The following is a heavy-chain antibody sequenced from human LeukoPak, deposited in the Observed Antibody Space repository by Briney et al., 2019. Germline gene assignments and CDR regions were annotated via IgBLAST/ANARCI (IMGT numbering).Heavy chain of an antibody. J-gene: IGHJ6*03. CDR2: IYYSGST. V-gene: IGHV4-59*12. CDR1: GGSISSYY. D-gene: IGHD6-19*01. Sequence: SETLSLTCTVSGGSISSYYWSWIRQPPGKGLEWIGYIYYSGSTNYNPSLKSRVTISVDTSKNQFSLKLSSVTAADTAVYYCARGRSSGWQVTYYYYYYMDVWGKGTTVTISS. CDR3: ARGRSSGWQVTYYYYYYMDV.